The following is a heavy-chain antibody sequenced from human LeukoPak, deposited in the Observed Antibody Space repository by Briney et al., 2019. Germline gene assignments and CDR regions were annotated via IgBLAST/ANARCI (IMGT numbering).Heavy chain of an antibody. Sequence: PGGSLRLSCAASGFTFSSYSMNWVRQAPGKGLEWVSSISSSSSYIYYADSVKGRFTISRDNAKNSLYLQMNSLRAEDTAVYYCARDRLTTVVSLQLGYWGQGTLVTVSS. V-gene: IGHV3-21*01. D-gene: IGHD4-23*01. CDR3: ARDRLTTVVSLQLGY. CDR1: GFTFSSYS. CDR2: ISSSSSYI. J-gene: IGHJ4*02.